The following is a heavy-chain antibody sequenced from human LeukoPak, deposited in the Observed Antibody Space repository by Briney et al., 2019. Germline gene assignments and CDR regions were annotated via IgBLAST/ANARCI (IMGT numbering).Heavy chain of an antibody. J-gene: IGHJ4*02. CDR3: ATRVLLWFGEFYFDY. V-gene: IGHV4-39*07. CDR2: VFNTGTT. CDR1: GDSINSRAYY. Sequence: PSETLSLTCTVSGDSINSRAYYWGWIRQPPGKGLEWIGSVFNTGTTYYNLSLKSRVTISVDTSKNQFSLKLSSVTAADTAVYYCATRVLLWFGEFYFDYWGQGTLVTVSS. D-gene: IGHD3-10*01.